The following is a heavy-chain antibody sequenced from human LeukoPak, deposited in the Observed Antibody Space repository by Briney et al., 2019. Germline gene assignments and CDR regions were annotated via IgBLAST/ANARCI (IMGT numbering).Heavy chain of an antibody. CDR3: ARDRDQDRDGYNLSGDDR. Sequence: GGSLRLSCAASGFTFSSYAMSWVRQAPGKGLEWVSAISGSGGSTYYADSVKGRFTISRDNSKNTLYLQMNSLRAEDTAVYYCARDRDQDRDGYNLSGDDRWGQGTLVTVSS. D-gene: IGHD5-24*01. CDR2: ISGSGGST. J-gene: IGHJ4*02. CDR1: GFTFSSYA. V-gene: IGHV3-23*01.